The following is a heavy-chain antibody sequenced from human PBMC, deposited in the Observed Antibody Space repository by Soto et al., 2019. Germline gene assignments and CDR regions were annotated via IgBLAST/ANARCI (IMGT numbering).Heavy chain of an antibody. D-gene: IGHD3-22*01. CDR1: GFTFSSYG. Sequence: PGGSLRLSCAASGFTFSSYGMHWVRQAPGKGLEWVAVISYDGSNKYYADSVKGRFTISRDNSKNTLYLQMNSLRAEDTAVYYCAKGDLVVVTEGVIYYYYYYGMDVWGQGTTVTVSS. CDR3: AKGDLVVVTEGVIYYYYYYGMDV. V-gene: IGHV3-30*18. J-gene: IGHJ6*02. CDR2: ISYDGSNK.